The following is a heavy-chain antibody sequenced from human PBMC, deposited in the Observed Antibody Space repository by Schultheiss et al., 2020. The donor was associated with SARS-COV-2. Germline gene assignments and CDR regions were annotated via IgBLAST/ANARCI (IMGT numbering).Heavy chain of an antibody. CDR1: GYSISSGYY. CDR3: ARDREQLAFDY. Sequence: SETLSLTCTVSGYSISSGYYWGWIRQPPGKGLEWIGYIYYSGSTNYNPSLKSRVTISVDTSKNQFSLKLSSVTAADTAVYYCARDREQLAFDYWGQGTLVTVSS. V-gene: IGHV4-38-2*02. J-gene: IGHJ4*02. CDR2: IYYSGST. D-gene: IGHD6-6*01.